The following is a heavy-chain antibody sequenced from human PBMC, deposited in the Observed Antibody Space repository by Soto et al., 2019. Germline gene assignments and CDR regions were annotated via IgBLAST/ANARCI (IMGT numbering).Heavy chain of an antibody. J-gene: IGHJ4*02. CDR1: GGSISSSSYY. D-gene: IGHD3-10*01. Sequence: QLQLQESGPGLVKPSEILSLTCTVSGGSISSSSYYWGWIRQPPGKGLEWIGSIYYSGSTYYNPSLKSRVTISGDTSQNQFSLKLSSVTAADTAVYYCASPTPYGSGSYPNPGTFDYWGQGTLVTVSS. V-gene: IGHV4-39*01. CDR2: IYYSGST. CDR3: ASPTPYGSGSYPNPGTFDY.